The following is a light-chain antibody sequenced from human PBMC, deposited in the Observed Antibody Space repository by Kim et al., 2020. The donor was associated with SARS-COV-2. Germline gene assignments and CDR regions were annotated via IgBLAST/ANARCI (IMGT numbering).Light chain of an antibody. Sequence: KVIISCSGTSSNIGNNQVSCYQHLPGTAPKLLIYDTDKRPPAIPDRFSCSKSGATATLDITGLQAGDEADYYCRTRDSSLSIGGVFGGGTQLTVL. V-gene: IGLV1-51*01. J-gene: IGLJ3*02. CDR1: SSNIGNNQ. CDR2: DTD. CDR3: RTRDSSLSIGGV.